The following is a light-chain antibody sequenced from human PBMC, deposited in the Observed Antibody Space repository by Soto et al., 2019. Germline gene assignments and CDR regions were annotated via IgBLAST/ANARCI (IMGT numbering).Light chain of an antibody. Sequence: EIELTQSPGTLSLSPGERATLSCRASQSVSSSYLAWYQQKPGQAPRLLIYDASSRATGIPDRFSGSGSGTDFTLTISRLEPEDLAVYYCQQYNKWPLTFGQGTKVDIK. J-gene: IGKJ1*01. V-gene: IGKV3-20*01. CDR2: DAS. CDR3: QQYNKWPLT. CDR1: QSVSSSY.